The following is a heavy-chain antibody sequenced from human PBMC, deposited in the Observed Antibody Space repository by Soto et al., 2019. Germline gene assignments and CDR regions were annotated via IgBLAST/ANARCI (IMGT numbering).Heavy chain of an antibody. D-gene: IGHD3-10*01. J-gene: IGHJ3*02. Sequence: QVQLQESGPGLVEPSGNLSLTCVVSNDSISSLSWWVWVRQSPGTGLEWIGEIYHSGTTNYNPSLKSRVTISVDKSNNHFYLKLRSVTAADTAVYYCAKAVPMVSGGFHPYDAFDIWGRGTMVTVSS. CDR2: IYHSGTT. CDR3: AKAVPMVSGGFHPYDAFDI. V-gene: IGHV4-4*02. CDR1: NDSISSLSW.